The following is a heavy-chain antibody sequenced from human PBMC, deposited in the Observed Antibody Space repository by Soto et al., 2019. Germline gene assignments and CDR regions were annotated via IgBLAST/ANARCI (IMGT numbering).Heavy chain of an antibody. D-gene: IGHD3-22*01. J-gene: IGHJ6*02. V-gene: IGHV3-30-3*01. CDR1: GFSFSSYA. Sequence: GGSLRLSCAASGFSFSSYAMHWVRQAPGKGLEWVAVISYDGSSKYYADSVKGLFTISRDNSKNTLYLQMNSMRAEDTAVYYCARDRYYYDSTTYYGMDVRGQRTTVTGSS. CDR3: ARDRYYYDSTTYYGMDV. CDR2: ISYDGSSK.